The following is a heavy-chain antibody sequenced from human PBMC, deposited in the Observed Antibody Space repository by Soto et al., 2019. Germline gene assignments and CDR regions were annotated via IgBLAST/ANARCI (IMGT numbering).Heavy chain of an antibody. CDR3: ASATVVAGTFDF. CDR1: GFAFRSYN. D-gene: IGHD2-15*01. V-gene: IGHV3-21*01. Sequence: EVQLVESGGGVVKPGGSLTLSCAGSGFAFRSYNMNWVRQPPGKGLEWVASISSGSSNIYYADSVKGRFTISRDNAKDSLYLQMDSLRAEDSAVYYCASATVVAGTFDFWGQGTLLTVSS. J-gene: IGHJ4*02. CDR2: ISSGSSNI.